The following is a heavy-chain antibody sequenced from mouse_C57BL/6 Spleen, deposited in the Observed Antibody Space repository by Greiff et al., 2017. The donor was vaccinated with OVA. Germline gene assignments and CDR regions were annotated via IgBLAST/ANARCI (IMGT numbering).Heavy chain of an antibody. Sequence: EVQRVESGGGLVKPGGSLKLSCAASGFTFSDYGMHWVRQAPEKGLEWVAYISSGSSTIYYADTVKGRFTISKDNAKNTLFLQMTSLRSEDTAMYYCARGWGYDWGNYFDDWGQGTTLTVSS. CDR3: ARGWGYDWGNYFDD. CDR2: ISSGSSTI. V-gene: IGHV5-17*01. CDR1: GFTFSDYG. D-gene: IGHD2-2*01. J-gene: IGHJ2*01.